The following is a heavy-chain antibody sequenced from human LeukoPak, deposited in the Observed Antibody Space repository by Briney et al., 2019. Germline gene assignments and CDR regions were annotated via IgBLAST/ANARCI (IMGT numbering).Heavy chain of an antibody. Sequence: ASVKVSCKASGYSFTDYDIDWVRQAPGQGLGWMGWVNPTSGNAAYGQKFQGRVTLTRDTSIGTAYMEASGLTSEDTAVYYCARETRGYYYLDVWGAGTTVTVSS. J-gene: IGHJ6*03. V-gene: IGHV1-8*01. CDR2: VNPTSGNA. CDR1: GYSFTDYD. CDR3: ARETRGYYYLDV.